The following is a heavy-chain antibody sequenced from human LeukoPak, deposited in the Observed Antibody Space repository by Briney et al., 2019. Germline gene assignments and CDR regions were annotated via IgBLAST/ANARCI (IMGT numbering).Heavy chain of an antibody. Sequence: GGSLRLSCAASGFIFSNYGMNWVRQAPGKGLEWISYISGSSSLIHQADSVKGRFTISRDNAKNLVSLQMSSLRAEDTAVYYCARDGFIAAGYDYWGQGTLVTVSS. D-gene: IGHD6-6*01. J-gene: IGHJ4*02. V-gene: IGHV3-48*01. CDR3: ARDGFIAAGYDY. CDR1: GFIFSNYG. CDR2: ISGSSSLI.